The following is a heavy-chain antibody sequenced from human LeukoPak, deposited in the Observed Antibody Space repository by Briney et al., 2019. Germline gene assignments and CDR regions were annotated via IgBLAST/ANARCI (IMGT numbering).Heavy chain of an antibody. J-gene: IGHJ4*02. V-gene: IGHV1-69*04. Sequence: ASVKVSCKASGGTFSSYALSWVRQAPGQGLGWMGTIIPIVGIANYAQKFQGRATITADKSTSTAYMELSSLRSEDTAVYYCARDGEMATIYFDYWGQGTLVTVSS. CDR3: ARDGEMATIYFDY. D-gene: IGHD5-24*01. CDR2: IIPIVGIA. CDR1: GGTFSSYA.